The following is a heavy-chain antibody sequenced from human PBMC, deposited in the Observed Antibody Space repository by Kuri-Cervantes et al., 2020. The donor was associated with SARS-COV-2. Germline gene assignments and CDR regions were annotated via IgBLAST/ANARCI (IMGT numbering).Heavy chain of an antibody. Sequence: SQSLSLTCAVYGGSFSGYYWSWIRQPPGKGLEWSGEINHSGSTNYNPSPKSRVTISVDTSKNQFSRKLSSVTAADTAVYYCAREFAGMDVWGQGTTVTVSS. CDR2: INHSGST. CDR3: AREFAGMDV. J-gene: IGHJ6*02. CDR1: GGSFSGYY. V-gene: IGHV4-34*01.